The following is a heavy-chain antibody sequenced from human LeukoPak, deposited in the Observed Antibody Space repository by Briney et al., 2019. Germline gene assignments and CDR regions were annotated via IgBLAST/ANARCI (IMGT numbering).Heavy chain of an antibody. J-gene: IGHJ4*02. CDR3: ARVKHSIYFDY. Sequence: SGGSLRLSCAASGFTFSSYWMSWVRQAPGKGLEWVANIKQGGSEKYYVDSVKGRFTISRDNAKNSLYLQMNSLRAEDTAVYYCARVKHSIYFDYWGQGTLVTVSS. CDR2: IKQGGSEK. V-gene: IGHV3-7*03. CDR1: GFTFSSYW.